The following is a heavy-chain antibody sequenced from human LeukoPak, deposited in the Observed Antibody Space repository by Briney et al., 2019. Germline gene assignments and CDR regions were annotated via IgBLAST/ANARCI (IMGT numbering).Heavy chain of an antibody. J-gene: IGHJ4*02. CDR2: IYYSENT. Sequence: KPSETLSLTCTVSGGSISSSSYYWGWIRQPPGKGLEWIGSIYYSENTYYNPSLKSRVTISVDTSKNQFSLKLSSVTAADTAVYYCARVPTVTFFDYWGQGTLVTVSS. D-gene: IGHD4-17*01. CDR3: ARVPTVTFFDY. V-gene: IGHV4-39*07. CDR1: GGSISSSSYY.